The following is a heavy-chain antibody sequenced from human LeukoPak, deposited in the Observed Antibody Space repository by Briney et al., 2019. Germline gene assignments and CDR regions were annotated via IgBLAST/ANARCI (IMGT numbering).Heavy chain of an antibody. CDR2: VYYTGSA. CDR1: GGSISSSRYY. D-gene: IGHD3-3*01. V-gene: IGHV4-39*07. J-gene: IGHJ6*03. CDR3: ARGVHDFWSGYLPPLYYYYYMDV. Sequence: SETLSLTCTVSGGSISSSRYYWGWIRQPRGKGLEWIGGVYYTGSAYYNPSLKSRVTISVDTSKNQFSLKLSSVTAADTAVYYCARGVHDFWSGYLPPLYYYYYMDVWGKGTTVTVSS.